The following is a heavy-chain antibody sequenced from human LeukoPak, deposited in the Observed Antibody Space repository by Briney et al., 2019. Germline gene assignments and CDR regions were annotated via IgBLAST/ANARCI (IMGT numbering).Heavy chain of an antibody. V-gene: IGHV4-31*03. CDR2: IYYSGST. CDR3: ARDQIHRDGAFDI. Sequence: SQTLSLTCTVSGGSISSGGYYWSWIRQHPGKGLEWIGYIYYSGSTYYNPSPKSRVTISVDTSKNQFSLKLSSVTAADTAVYYCARDQIHRDGAFDIWGQGTMVTVSS. J-gene: IGHJ3*02. D-gene: IGHD5-18*01. CDR1: GGSISSGGYY.